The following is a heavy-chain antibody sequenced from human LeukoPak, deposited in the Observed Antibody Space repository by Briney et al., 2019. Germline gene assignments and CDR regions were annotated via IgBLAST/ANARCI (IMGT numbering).Heavy chain of an antibody. CDR1: GFTFSSYG. V-gene: IGHV3-30*18. CDR3: AKDRAWWGFVVVPAAIPDY. CDR2: ISYDGSNK. D-gene: IGHD2-2*02. J-gene: IGHJ4*02. Sequence: GGSLRLSCAASGFTFSSYGMHWVRQAPGKGLEWVAVISYDGSNKYYADSVKGRFTISRDNSKNTLYLQMNSLRAEDTAVYYCAKDRAWWGFVVVPAAIPDYWGQGTLVTVSS.